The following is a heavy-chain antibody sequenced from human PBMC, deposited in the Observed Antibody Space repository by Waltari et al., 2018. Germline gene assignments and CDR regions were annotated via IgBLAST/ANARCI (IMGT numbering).Heavy chain of an antibody. CDR3: ARDINSREDY. Sequence: EVQLVESGGGLVKPGGSLSLSCAASGFTFSTYSMNWVRQAPGKGLEWVSSISSSTSYIYYADSVKGRFTISRDNARNSLYLQMNSLRAEDTAVYYCARDINSREDYWGQGTLVTVSS. CDR2: ISSSTSYI. J-gene: IGHJ4*02. CDR1: GFTFSTYS. D-gene: IGHD1-20*01. V-gene: IGHV3-21*01.